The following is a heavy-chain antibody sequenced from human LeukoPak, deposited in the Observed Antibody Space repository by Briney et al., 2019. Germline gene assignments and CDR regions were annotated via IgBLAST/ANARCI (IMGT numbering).Heavy chain of an antibody. V-gene: IGHV4-38-2*02. Sequence: SETLSLTCTVSGYSISSGYYWGWIRQPPGKGLEWIGSIYHSGSTYYNPSLKSRVTISVDTSKNQFSLKLSSVTAADTAVYYCARGYDILTGYYASFDYWGQGTLVTVSS. CDR1: GYSISSGYY. CDR3: ARGYDILTGYYASFDY. D-gene: IGHD3-9*01. CDR2: IYHSGST. J-gene: IGHJ4*02.